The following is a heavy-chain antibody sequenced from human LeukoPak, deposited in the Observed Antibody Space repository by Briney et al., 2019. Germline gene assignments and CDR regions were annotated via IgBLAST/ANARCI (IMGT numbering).Heavy chain of an antibody. D-gene: IGHD2-15*01. CDR3: AKDQGGYCSGGSCYDAFDI. Sequence: GGSLRLSCAASGFTFSSYAMSWVRQAPGKGLEWVSAISGSGGSTYYTDSVKGRFTISRDNSKNTLYLQMNSLRAEDTAVYYCAKDQGGYCSGGSCYDAFDIWGQGTMVTVSS. CDR2: ISGSGGST. J-gene: IGHJ3*02. CDR1: GFTFSSYA. V-gene: IGHV3-23*01.